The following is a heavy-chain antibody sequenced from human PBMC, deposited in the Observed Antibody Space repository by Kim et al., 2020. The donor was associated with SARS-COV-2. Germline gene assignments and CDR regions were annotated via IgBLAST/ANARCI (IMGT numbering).Heavy chain of an antibody. Sequence: GGSLRLSCAASEFTFSSYWMHWVRQTPGKGLVWVSRIYSDGSATNYADSAKGRFTISRDNANNTLFLQMNSLGADDTAVYYCARGRDDTEGRAVDIWGQGTMVTVSS. CDR1: EFTFSSYW. V-gene: IGHV3-74*01. J-gene: IGHJ3*02. CDR3: ARGRDDTEGRAVDI. CDR2: IYSDGSAT. D-gene: IGHD3-9*01.